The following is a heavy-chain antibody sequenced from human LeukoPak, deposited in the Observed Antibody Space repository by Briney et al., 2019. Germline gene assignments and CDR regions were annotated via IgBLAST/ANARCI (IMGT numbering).Heavy chain of an antibody. CDR3: ARGVRRFGELLD. CDR1: GGSFSGYC. Sequence: SETLSLTCAVYGGSFSGYCWSWIRQPPGKGLEWIGEINHSGRTNYNPSLKSRVTISVDTSKNQFSLKLSSVTAADTAVYYCARGVRRFGELLDWGQGTLVTVSS. J-gene: IGHJ4*02. D-gene: IGHD3-10*01. CDR2: INHSGRT. V-gene: IGHV4-34*01.